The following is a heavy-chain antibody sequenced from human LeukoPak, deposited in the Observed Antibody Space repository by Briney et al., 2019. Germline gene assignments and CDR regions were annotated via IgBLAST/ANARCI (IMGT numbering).Heavy chain of an antibody. D-gene: IGHD3-9*01. J-gene: IGHJ6*03. Sequence: GGSLRLSCAASGFTFSSYSMNWLRQAPGKGLEWVSYMSSSGSIIYYADSVKGRFTISRDNAKNSLYLQMNSLRAEDTAVYYCARAEYGILTGHDSHYYYYMDVWGKGTTVTVSS. CDR3: ARAEYGILTGHDSHYYYYMDV. CDR2: MSSSGSII. CDR1: GFTFSSYS. V-gene: IGHV3-48*04.